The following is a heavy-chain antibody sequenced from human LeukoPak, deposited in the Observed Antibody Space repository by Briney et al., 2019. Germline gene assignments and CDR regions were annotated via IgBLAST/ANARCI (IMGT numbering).Heavy chain of an antibody. V-gene: IGHV4-59*01. D-gene: IGHD2-15*01. J-gene: IGHJ4*02. Sequence: SETLSLTCTVSGGSISSYYWSWIWQPPGKGLEWIGYIYYSGSTNYNPSLKSRVTISVDTSKNQFSLKLSSVTAADTAVYYCATFGEYCSGGSCSEVGYFDYWGQGTLVTVSP. CDR2: IYYSGST. CDR3: ATFGEYCSGGSCSEVGYFDY. CDR1: GGSISSYY.